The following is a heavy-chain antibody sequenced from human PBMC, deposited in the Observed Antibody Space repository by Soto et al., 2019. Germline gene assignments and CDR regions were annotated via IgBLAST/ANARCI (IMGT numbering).Heavy chain of an antibody. CDR1: GFSLTTSRVG. CDR2: IYWDDDK. J-gene: IGHJ4*02. Sequence: QITLNESGPTQVKPRQTLTLTCTFSGFSLTTSRVGVGWIRQSPGKAPEWLALIYWDDDKRYSPSLKSRLTIAQDTSKNHVVLTMADLDPADTATYYCAHRVLRTVFGLVTTTAIYFDFWGQGTPVAVSS. CDR3: AHRVLRTVFGLVTTTAIYFDF. D-gene: IGHD3-3*01. V-gene: IGHV2-5*02.